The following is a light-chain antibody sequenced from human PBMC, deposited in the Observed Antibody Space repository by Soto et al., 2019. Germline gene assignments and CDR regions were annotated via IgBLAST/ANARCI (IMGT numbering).Light chain of an antibody. J-gene: IGLJ3*02. Sequence: QSALTQPPSASGSPGQSVTISCTGTSSDVGGYNYVSWYQQYPGRAPKLMIYEVTKQPSGVPDRFSGSKSGNTASLTVSGLQAEDDADYYCSSYAASNNFYFVFGGGTKVTVL. CDR2: EVT. V-gene: IGLV2-8*01. CDR1: SSDVGGYNY. CDR3: SSYAASNNFYFV.